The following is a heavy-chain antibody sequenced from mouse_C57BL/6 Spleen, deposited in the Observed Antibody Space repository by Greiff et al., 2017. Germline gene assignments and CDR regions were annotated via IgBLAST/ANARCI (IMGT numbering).Heavy chain of an antibody. CDR3: TRDETEYWYFDV. CDR1: GFTFSSYA. V-gene: IGHV5-9-1*02. CDR2: ISSGGDYI. Sequence: EVKLVESGAGLVKPGGSLKLSCAASGFTFSSYAMSWVRQTPEKRLEWVAYISSGGDYIYYAAHVKGRFTISRDNARNTLYRQMRCLKSEDTAMYYGTRDETEYWYFDVWGTGTTVTVSS. J-gene: IGHJ1*03.